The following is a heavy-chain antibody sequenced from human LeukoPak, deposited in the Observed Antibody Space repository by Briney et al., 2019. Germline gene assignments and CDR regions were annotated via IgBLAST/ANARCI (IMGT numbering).Heavy chain of an antibody. J-gene: IGHJ6*03. CDR3: ARHYGSYYYYMDV. Sequence: PGGSLRLSCAASGFTFSSYGMSWVRQAPGKGLEWVSAISGSGGSTYYADSVKGRFTISRDNSKNTLYLQMNSLRAEDTVVYYCARHYGSYYYYMDVWGKGTTVTISS. CDR2: ISGSGGST. D-gene: IGHD4-17*01. V-gene: IGHV3-23*01. CDR1: GFTFSSYG.